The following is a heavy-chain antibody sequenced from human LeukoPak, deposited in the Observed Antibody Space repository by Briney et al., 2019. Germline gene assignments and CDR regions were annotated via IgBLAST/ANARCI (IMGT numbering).Heavy chain of an antibody. V-gene: IGHV4-34*01. D-gene: IGHD5-18*01. Sequence: PSETLSLTCAVYGGSFSGYYWSWIRQPPGKGLEWIGEINHSGSTNYNPSLKSRVTISVDTSKNQFSLKLSSVTAADTAVYYCARGYVDTAXVTVPYFDYWGQGTLVTVSS. CDR3: ARGYVDTAXVTVPYFDY. J-gene: IGHJ4*02. CDR2: INHSGST. CDR1: GGSFSGYY.